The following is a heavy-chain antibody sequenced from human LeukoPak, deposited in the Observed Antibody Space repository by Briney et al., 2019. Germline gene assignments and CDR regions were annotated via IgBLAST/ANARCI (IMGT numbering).Heavy chain of an antibody. V-gene: IGHV4-38-2*02. CDR2: VYQSGHA. J-gene: IGHJ4*02. CDR3: ASLRFGDSYFDL. D-gene: IGHD3-10*01. CDR1: NYSVRSDLH. Sequence: SETLSLTCKVSNYSVRSDLHWSWIRQSPGRGLEWIASVYQSGHAYYSPSLKSRVLISFDTSKKELSLKTNSVTATDTALYYCASLRFGDSYFDLWGQGTQVTVSS.